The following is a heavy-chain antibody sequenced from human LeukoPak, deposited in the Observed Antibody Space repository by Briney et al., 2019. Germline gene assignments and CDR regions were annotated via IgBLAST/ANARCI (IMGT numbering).Heavy chain of an antibody. CDR2: INHSGST. J-gene: IGHJ5*02. CDR3: AREQQQLVRGPYNWFDP. Sequence: PSETLSLTCAVYGGSFSGYYWSWIRQPPGKGLEWIGEINHSGSTNYNPSLKSRVTISVDTSKNQFSLKLSSVTAADTAVYYCAREQQQLVRGPYNWFDPWGQGTLVTVSS. V-gene: IGHV4-34*01. CDR1: GGSFSGYY. D-gene: IGHD6-13*01.